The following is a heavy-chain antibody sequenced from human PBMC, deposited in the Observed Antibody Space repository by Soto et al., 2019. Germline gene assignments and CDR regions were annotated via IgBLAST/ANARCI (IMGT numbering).Heavy chain of an antibody. CDR1: GYTFTSYG. Sequence: QVQLVQSGAAVKKPGASVKVSCKASGYTFTSYGFSWVRQAPGQGLEWMGWISAYNGNTNYAQKLQGRVTMTTDTSTSTAYMELRSLRSDDTAVYYCVSYPLNSYYYGMDVWGQGTTVTVSS. CDR3: VSYPLNSYYYGMDV. CDR2: ISAYNGNT. J-gene: IGHJ6*02. V-gene: IGHV1-18*01.